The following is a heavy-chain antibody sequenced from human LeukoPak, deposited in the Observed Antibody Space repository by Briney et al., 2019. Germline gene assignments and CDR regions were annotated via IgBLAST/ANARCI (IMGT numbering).Heavy chain of an antibody. CDR1: AGTVNSNY. J-gene: IGHJ4*02. CDR3: ARWYYSGWAFDY. V-gene: IGHV4-59*08. CDR2: IHDSGSP. D-gene: IGHD6-19*01. Sequence: SETLSFTCTVYAGTVNSNYWDWIRQPPGKGLEWIGYIHDSGSPKYNPSLKSRVTISVETSKNQFSLKLSSVTAADTAVYYCARWYYSGWAFDYWGQGTMVTGCS.